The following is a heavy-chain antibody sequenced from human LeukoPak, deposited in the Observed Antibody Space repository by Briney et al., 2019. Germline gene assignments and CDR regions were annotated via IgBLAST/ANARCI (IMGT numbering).Heavy chain of an antibody. Sequence: PGRSLRLSCEASGFTFSSNNIHWVRQAPGKGLEWVAAISSDGNNKWYAVAVKGRFTISRDNSKNTVYLQMNSLRVEDTALYYCAGPGGGRSFDFWGQGSLVTVSS. CDR2: ISSDGNNK. CDR1: GFTFSSNN. CDR3: AGPGGGRSFDF. V-gene: IGHV3-30-3*01. J-gene: IGHJ5*01. D-gene: IGHD2-15*01.